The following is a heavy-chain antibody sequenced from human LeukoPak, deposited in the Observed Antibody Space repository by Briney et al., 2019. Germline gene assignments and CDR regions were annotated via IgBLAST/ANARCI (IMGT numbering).Heavy chain of an antibody. V-gene: IGHV3-66*01. CDR2: IYSGGST. Sequence: GGSLRLSCAASGFTVSSNYMSWVRQAPGKGLEWVSVIYSGGSTYYADSVRGRFTISRDNSKNTLYLQMNSLRAEDTAVYYCARAPPSRYSSGWYFDYWGQGTLVTVSS. CDR1: GFTVSSNY. CDR3: ARAPPSRYSSGWYFDY. D-gene: IGHD6-25*01. J-gene: IGHJ4*02.